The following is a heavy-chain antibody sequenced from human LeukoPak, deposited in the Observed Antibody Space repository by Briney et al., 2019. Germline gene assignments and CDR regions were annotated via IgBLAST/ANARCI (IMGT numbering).Heavy chain of an antibody. CDR3: ARWLGYCSGGSCPHFDY. CDR1: GGPFSGYY. J-gene: IGHJ4*02. V-gene: IGHV4-34*01. CDR2: INHSGST. D-gene: IGHD2-15*01. Sequence: SETLSLTCAVYGGPFSGYYWSWIRQPPGKGLEWIGEINHSGSTNYNPSLKSRVTISVDTSKNQFSLKLSSVTAADTAVYYCARWLGYCSGGSCPHFDYWGQGTLVTVSS.